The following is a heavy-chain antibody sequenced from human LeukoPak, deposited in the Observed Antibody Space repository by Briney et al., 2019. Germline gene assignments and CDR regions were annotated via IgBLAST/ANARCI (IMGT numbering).Heavy chain of an antibody. J-gene: IGHJ3*02. Sequence: PSETLSLTCTVSGGSISSGSYYWSWIRQPAGKGLEWIGRIYTSGSTNYNPSLKSRVTMSVDTSKNQFSLKLSSVTAADTAVYYCARDAPINRAFDIWGQGTMVTVSS. CDR3: ARDAPINRAFDI. CDR2: IYTSGST. CDR1: GGSISSGSYY. V-gene: IGHV4-61*02. D-gene: IGHD5-12*01.